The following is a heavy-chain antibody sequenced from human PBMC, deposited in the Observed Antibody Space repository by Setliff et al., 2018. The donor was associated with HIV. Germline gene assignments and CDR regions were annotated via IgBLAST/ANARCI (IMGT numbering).Heavy chain of an antibody. CDR2: ISHSGSS. V-gene: IGHV4-38-2*02. D-gene: IGHD3-22*01. Sequence: SETLSLTCVVSGYSISSDYYWGWIRQPPGKGLEWIGSISHSGSSYYNPSLKSRVNISVDTSKNQFSLKLSSVTAADTAVYYCARDRWESHYDSSGYYNYWGQGTLVTVSS. J-gene: IGHJ4*02. CDR1: GYSISSDYY. CDR3: ARDRWESHYDSSGYYNY.